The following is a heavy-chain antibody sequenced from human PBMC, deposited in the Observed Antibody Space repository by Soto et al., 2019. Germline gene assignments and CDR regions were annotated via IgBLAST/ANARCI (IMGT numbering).Heavy chain of an antibody. CDR3: AKGRRGYSYGWGKDWFVP. J-gene: IGHJ5*02. CDR1: GFTFSTYA. D-gene: IGHD5-18*01. Sequence: EEQLLESGGGLVQPGGSLRLSCAASGFTFSTYAMSWVRQAPGKGLEWVSGIIGSGATTFSADSVKGRFTISRDNSTDTLYLEMKYLRDEDTAIYYCAKGRRGYSYGWGKDWFVPWGQGTPVTVSS. V-gene: IGHV3-23*01. CDR2: IIGSGATT.